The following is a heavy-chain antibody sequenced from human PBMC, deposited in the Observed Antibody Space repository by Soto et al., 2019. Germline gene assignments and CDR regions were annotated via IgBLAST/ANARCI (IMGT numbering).Heavy chain of an antibody. CDR1: GGSISTYS. CDR2: LYTSGST. V-gene: IGHV4-4*07. J-gene: IGHJ4*02. CDR3: AGGLEYYYDGSDYFDY. D-gene: IGHD3-22*01. Sequence: QVQLQESGPGLVKPSETLSLTCTVSGGSISTYSWTWIRQPAGGGLEWIGRLYTSGSTNYNPSLKSRVTMSADTSKNQFSLQLTSVTAADTAVYYCAGGLEYYYDGSDYFDYWGQGTLVTVSS.